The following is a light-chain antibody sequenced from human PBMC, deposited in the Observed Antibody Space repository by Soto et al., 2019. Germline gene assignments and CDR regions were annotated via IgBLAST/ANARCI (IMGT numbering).Light chain of an antibody. CDR2: DSS. CDR1: QSVSSY. Sequence: EIVLTQSPGTLSLSPGDGATLSCRASQSVSSYLAWYQQKRGQAPRLLIYDSSNRATGIPARFSGSGSGTDFSPIISSLEPEDFAVYYCQQRSVWPLTFGGGTKV. CDR3: QQRSVWPLT. V-gene: IGKV3-11*01. J-gene: IGKJ4*01.